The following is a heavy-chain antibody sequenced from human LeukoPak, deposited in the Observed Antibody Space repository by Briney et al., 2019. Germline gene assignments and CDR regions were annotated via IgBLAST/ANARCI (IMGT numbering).Heavy chain of an antibody. Sequence: ASAKVSCKASGYTITSYAMNWVRQASGQWLEWMGWINTNTGNPTYAQGFTGRFVFSLDTSVSTAYLQISSLKAEDAAVYYCARGKEFWFDPWGQGTLVTVSS. CDR3: ARGKEFWFDP. CDR2: INTNTGNP. V-gene: IGHV7-4-1*02. CDR1: GYTITSYA. J-gene: IGHJ5*02.